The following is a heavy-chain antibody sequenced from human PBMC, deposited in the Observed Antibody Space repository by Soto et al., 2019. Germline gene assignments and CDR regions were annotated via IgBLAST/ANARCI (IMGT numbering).Heavy chain of an antibody. Sequence: GGSLRLSCAASGFTFSSYSMNWVRQAPGKGLEWVSSISSSSSYIYYADSVKGRFTISRDNAKNSLYLQINSLRAEDTAVYFCARDCSGGSCYPGMDVWGQGTTVTVSS. D-gene: IGHD2-15*01. J-gene: IGHJ6*02. V-gene: IGHV3-21*01. CDR3: ARDCSGGSCYPGMDV. CDR2: ISSSSSYI. CDR1: GFTFSSYS.